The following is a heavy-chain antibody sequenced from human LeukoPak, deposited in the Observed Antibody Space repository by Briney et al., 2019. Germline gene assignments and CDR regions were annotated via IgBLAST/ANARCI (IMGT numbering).Heavy chain of an antibody. Sequence: PGGSLRLSCAASGFIFTNAWMNWVRQAPGKGLEWVGRIKSKTDGGTTGYAAPVKGRFTVSRDDSKSKLYLQMNSLKTEDTAMYYCIRYGYNLLEYSQHWGQGTLVTVSS. J-gene: IGHJ1*01. CDR1: GFIFTNAW. CDR2: IKSKTDGGTT. D-gene: IGHD5-24*01. CDR3: IRYGYNLLEYSQH. V-gene: IGHV3-15*07.